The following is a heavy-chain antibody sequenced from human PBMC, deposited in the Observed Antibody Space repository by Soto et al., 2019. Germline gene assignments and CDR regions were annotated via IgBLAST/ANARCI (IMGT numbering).Heavy chain of an antibody. J-gene: IGHJ4*02. CDR2: IDPRSGGT. D-gene: IGHD3-10*01. CDR3: ATDDYGIFPY. Sequence: HVKLVQSGTEVKKPGASVRVYCMVSGYPFTTYYIHWVRQAPGQGLEWMGWIDPRSGGTVYEQKFQGRVTMTRDTSSSTVYMDLSGLTSDDTALYYCATDDYGIFPYWGQGSVVTVSS. CDR1: GYPFTTYY. V-gene: IGHV1-2*02.